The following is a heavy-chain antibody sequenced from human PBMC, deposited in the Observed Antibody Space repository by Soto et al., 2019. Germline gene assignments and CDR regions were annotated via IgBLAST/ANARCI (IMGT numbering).Heavy chain of an antibody. Sequence: QVQLVQSGGEVKKPGASVKVSCKTSGYTFTTYGISWVRQAPGQGLEWVGWISAYSGKTHYAQKFQGKVTMTTDTSTNTAYLELRSLRSDATAVYYCARDPYLGEDQYWGQGTLVTVSS. CDR2: ISAYSGKT. CDR3: ARDPYLGEDQY. CDR1: GYTFTTYG. D-gene: IGHD3-16*01. V-gene: IGHV1-18*01. J-gene: IGHJ4*02.